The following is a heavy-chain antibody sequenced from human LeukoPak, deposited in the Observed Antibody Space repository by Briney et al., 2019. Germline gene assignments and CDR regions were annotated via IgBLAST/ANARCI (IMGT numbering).Heavy chain of an antibody. Sequence: GVSLTLYCAASGFTCSSYSMNWLRQAPGQGLEGVTNIKQDRSERQYVDPMKGRFTISRANAKNSLYLHMQSPRPEDTAVYYGARYCGGDCYGMDVWGQGTTVTVSS. CDR3: ARYCGGDCYGMDV. CDR1: GFTCSSYS. D-gene: IGHD2-21*01. V-gene: IGHV3-7*01. J-gene: IGHJ6*02. CDR2: IKQDRSER.